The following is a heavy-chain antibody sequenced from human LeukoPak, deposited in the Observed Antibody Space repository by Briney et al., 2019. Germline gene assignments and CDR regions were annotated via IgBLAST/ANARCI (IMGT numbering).Heavy chain of an antibody. CDR1: GFTFDDYG. J-gene: IGHJ6*02. CDR2: INCNGGSK. V-gene: IGHV3-20*01. Sequence: GGSLIFSCAASGFTFDDYGMSWVRQAPGKGLELVSVINCNGGSKGYAAFLKDRFTISNDNAKNSQYLQMNSLRAEDTALYHCARESGIAACMDVWDQGTTVIVTS. D-gene: IGHD6-13*01. CDR3: ARESGIAACMDV.